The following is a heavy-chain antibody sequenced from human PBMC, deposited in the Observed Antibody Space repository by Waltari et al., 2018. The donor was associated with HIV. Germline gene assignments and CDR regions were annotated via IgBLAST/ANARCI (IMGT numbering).Heavy chain of an antibody. CDR1: GYTFTSYA. J-gene: IGHJ4*02. Sequence: QVQLVQSGAEVKKPGASVKVSCKASGYTFTSYAMHWVRQAPGQRLEWMGWINAGNGNTKYSQKFQGRVTITRDTSASTAYMELSSLRSEDTAVYYCASGGIFGVVETEFDYWGQGTLVTVSS. CDR2: INAGNGNT. D-gene: IGHD3-3*01. V-gene: IGHV1-3*01. CDR3: ASGGIFGVVETEFDY.